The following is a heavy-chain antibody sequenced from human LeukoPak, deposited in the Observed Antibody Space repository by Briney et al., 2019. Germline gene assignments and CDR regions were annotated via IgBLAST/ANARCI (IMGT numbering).Heavy chain of an antibody. J-gene: IGHJ4*02. V-gene: IGHV4-4*02. D-gene: IGHD3-3*01. CDR2: IYHSGST. CDR3: ARTDYDFWSGSDY. Sequence: PSETLSLTCAVSGGSISSSNWWSWVRQPPGKGLEWIGEIYHSGSTNYNPSLKSRVTISVDKSKNQFSLKLSSVTAADTAVYYCARTDYDFWSGSDYWGQGTLVTVSS. CDR1: GGSISSSNW.